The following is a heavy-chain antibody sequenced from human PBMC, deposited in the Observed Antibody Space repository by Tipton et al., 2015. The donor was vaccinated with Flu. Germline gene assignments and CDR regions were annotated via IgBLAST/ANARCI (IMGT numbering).Heavy chain of an antibody. Sequence: AVSGFTFDDYAMHWVRQAPGKGLEWVSGISWNSGSIGYADSVKGRFTISRDNAKNSLYLQMNSLRAEDTALYYCAKGGGSGSYDDYGMDVWGQGTTVTVSS. D-gene: IGHD3-10*01. CDR2: ISWNSGSI. J-gene: IGHJ6*02. CDR1: GFTFDDYA. V-gene: IGHV3-9*01. CDR3: AKGGGSGSYDDYGMDV.